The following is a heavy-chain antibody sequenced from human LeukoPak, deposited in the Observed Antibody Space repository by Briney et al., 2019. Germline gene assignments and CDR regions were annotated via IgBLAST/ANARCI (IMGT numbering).Heavy chain of an antibody. CDR2: INPSGGST. J-gene: IGHJ4*02. D-gene: IGHD1-26*01. CDR3: ARGSPLL. V-gene: IGHV1-46*01. CDR1: GYTFTSYH. Sequence: ASVKGFCKASGYTFTSYHIHWVRQAPGQGLEWMGIINPSGGSTYYAQKFQGRLTVTRDTSTSTVYMDLGSLRSEDTAVYYCARGSPLLWGQGTLVTVSS.